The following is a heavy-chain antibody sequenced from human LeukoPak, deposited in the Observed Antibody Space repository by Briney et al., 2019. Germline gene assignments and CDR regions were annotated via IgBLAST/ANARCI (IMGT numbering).Heavy chain of an antibody. D-gene: IGHD3-3*01. J-gene: IGHJ6*02. V-gene: IGHV5-51*01. CDR2: IYPGDSDT. CDR1: GYSFTSYW. Sequence: GESLKIFCKGSGYSFTSYWIGWVRQMPGKGLEWMGIIYPGDSDTRYSPSFQGQVTISADKSISTAYLQRSSLKASDTAMYYCARHAEAYYDFWSGQRSNYYYGMDVWGQGTTVTVSS. CDR3: ARHAEAYYDFWSGQRSNYYYGMDV.